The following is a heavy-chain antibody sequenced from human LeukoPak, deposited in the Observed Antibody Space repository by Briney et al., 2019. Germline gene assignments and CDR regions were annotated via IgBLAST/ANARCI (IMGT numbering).Heavy chain of an antibody. CDR1: GFTFSSYS. CDR3: ARDAYSSSWYDNWFDP. CDR2: ISSSSSTI. D-gene: IGHD6-13*01. J-gene: IGHJ5*02. V-gene: IGHV3-48*04. Sequence: GGSLRLSCAASGFTFSSYSMNWVRQAAGKGLEWVSYISSSSSTIYYADFVKGRFTISRDNAKNSLYLQMNSLRAEDTAVYYCARDAYSSSWYDNWFDPWGQGTLVTVSS.